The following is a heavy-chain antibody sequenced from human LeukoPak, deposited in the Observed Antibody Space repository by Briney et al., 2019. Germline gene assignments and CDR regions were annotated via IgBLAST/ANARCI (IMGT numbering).Heavy chain of an antibody. V-gene: IGHV4-59*01. CDR3: ARVQVVPSPLNYYYYMDV. CDR1: GGSISSYY. Sequence: SETLSLTCTVSGGSISSYYWSWIRQPPGKGLEWIGYIYYSGSTNYNPSLKSRVTISVDTSKNQFSLKLSSVTAADTAVYYCARVQVVPSPLNYYYYMDVWGKGTTVTVSS. D-gene: IGHD2-2*01. J-gene: IGHJ6*03. CDR2: IYYSGST.